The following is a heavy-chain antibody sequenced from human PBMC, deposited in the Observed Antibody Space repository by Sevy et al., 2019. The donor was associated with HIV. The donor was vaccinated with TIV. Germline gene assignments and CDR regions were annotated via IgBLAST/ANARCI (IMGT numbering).Heavy chain of an antibody. Sequence: SETLSLTCAVYGGSFSGYYWSWIRQPPGKGLEWIGEINHSGSTNYNPSLKGRITISVDKSKNQLSLKLSSVTAADTGVYYCARDEVGALNHDAFDMWGQGTMVTVSS. D-gene: IGHD1-26*01. CDR3: ARDEVGALNHDAFDM. V-gene: IGHV4-34*01. CDR1: GGSFSGYY. J-gene: IGHJ3*02. CDR2: INHSGST.